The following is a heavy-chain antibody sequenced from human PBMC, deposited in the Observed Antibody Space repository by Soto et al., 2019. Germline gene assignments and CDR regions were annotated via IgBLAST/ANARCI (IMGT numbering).Heavy chain of an antibody. CDR1: GASISSEGYY. J-gene: IGHJ6*02. V-gene: IGHV4-31*03. CDR2: ISYTGSI. CDR3: ARDYYGMDV. Sequence: SETLSLTCTVSGASISSEGYYWSWVRQHPGKGLEWIGFISYTGSISYNPSLKSRITLSIDTSKSQFSLKLRSVTAADTAVYYCARDYYGMDVWGQGTTVTVSS.